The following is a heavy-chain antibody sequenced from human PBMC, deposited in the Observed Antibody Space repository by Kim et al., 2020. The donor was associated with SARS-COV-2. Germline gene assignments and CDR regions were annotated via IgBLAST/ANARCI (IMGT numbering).Heavy chain of an antibody. V-gene: IGHV3-11*01. CDR2: ISSSGSTI. CDR3: ARDQGAEDIVVVPDKYVDP. D-gene: IGHD2-2*01. Sequence: GGSLRLSCAASGFTFSDYYMSWIRQAPGKGLEWVSYISSSGSTIYYADSVKGRFIISRDNAKNSLYLQMNSLRAEDTAVYYCARDQGAEDIVVVPDKYVDPWGQGTLVTVSS. J-gene: IGHJ5*02. CDR1: GFTFSDYY.